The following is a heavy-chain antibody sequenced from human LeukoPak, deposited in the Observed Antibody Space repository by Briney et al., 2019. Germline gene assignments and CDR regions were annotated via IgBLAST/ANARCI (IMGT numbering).Heavy chain of an antibody. CDR2: ISGSGGST. Sequence: GFLRLSCAAPGFTFSKYWMHWVRQAPGKGLEWVSAISGSGGSTYYADSVKGRFTISRDNSKNTLYLQMNSLRAEDTAVYYCAKDSSGAFDYWGQGTLVTVSS. CDR1: GFTFSKYW. V-gene: IGHV3-23*01. J-gene: IGHJ4*02. D-gene: IGHD6-19*01. CDR3: AKDSSGAFDY.